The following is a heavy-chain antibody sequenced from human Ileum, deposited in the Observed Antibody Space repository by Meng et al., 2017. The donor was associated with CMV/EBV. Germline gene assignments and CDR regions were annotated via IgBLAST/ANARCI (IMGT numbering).Heavy chain of an antibody. D-gene: IGHD4-11*01. V-gene: IGHV3-23*01. Sequence: SKFTFTTYAMSWVRQAPGKGLEWVSSISGSGASTYYADSVKGRFTVSRDNSKNTVYLQMISLRADDTAVYYCAKAADYSNSGSYFDYWGQGTLVTVSS. CDR3: AKAADYSNSGSYFDY. J-gene: IGHJ4*02. CDR2: ISGSGAST. CDR1: KFTFTTYA.